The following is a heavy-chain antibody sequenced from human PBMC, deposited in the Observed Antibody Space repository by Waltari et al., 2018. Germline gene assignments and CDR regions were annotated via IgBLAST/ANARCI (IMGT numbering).Heavy chain of an antibody. J-gene: IGHJ4*02. V-gene: IGHV4-38-2*02. CDR2: IYHSGST. CDR1: GYSISSGYY. D-gene: IGHD5-18*01. Sequence: QVQLQESGPGLVKPSETLSLTCTVSGYSISSGYYWGWIRQPPGKGLEWIGSIYHSGSTYDNPSLKSRVTISVDTSKNQFSLKLSSVTAADTAVYYCARESSGYSYGLSIDYWGQGTLVTVSS. CDR3: ARESSGYSYGLSIDY.